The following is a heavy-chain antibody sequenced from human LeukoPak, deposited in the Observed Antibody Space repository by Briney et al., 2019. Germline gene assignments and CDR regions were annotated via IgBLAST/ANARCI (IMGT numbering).Heavy chain of an antibody. CDR2: IYYSGST. D-gene: IGHD3-10*01. CDR1: GDSISSYY. Sequence: SETLSLTCTVSGDSISSYYWTWIRQPPGKGLEWIGYIYYSGSTNYNPSLKSRVTISVDTSKNQFSLKLSSVTAADTAVYYCARDEDSAYGSGSYPSWGQGTLVTVSS. V-gene: IGHV4-59*01. CDR3: ARDEDSAYGSGSYPS. J-gene: IGHJ5*02.